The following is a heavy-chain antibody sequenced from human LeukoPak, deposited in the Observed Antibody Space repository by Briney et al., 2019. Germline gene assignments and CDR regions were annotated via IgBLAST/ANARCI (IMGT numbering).Heavy chain of an antibody. CDR3: ARLYVLLWFGEAYGMDV. V-gene: IGHV1-2*02. CDR2: INPNSGGT. D-gene: IGHD3-10*01. J-gene: IGHJ6*02. CDR1: GYTFTGYY. Sequence: GSVKVSRKASGYTFTGYYMHWVRQAPGQGLEWMGWINPNSGGTNYAQKFQGRVTMTRDTSISTAYMELSRLRSDDTAVYYCARLYVLLWFGEAYGMDVWGQGTTVTVSS.